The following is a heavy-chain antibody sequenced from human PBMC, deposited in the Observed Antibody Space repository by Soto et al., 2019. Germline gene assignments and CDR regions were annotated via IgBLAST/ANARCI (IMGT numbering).Heavy chain of an antibody. CDR2: ITPIFNST. CDR1: GSRFSNYV. J-gene: IGHJ4*02. V-gene: IGHV1-69*06. D-gene: IGHD2-2*02. Sequence: QVQLVQSGAEVKTPGSSLKVSCTVSGSRFSNYVISWVRQAPGHGLEWLGRITPIFNSTHYAQRFQGSVTLPADKSTNTASLELSSLSSDDTAVYYCAREGRGKKAGYNGLVSLGYWGQGTLVTVSS. CDR3: AREGRGKKAGYNGLVSLGY.